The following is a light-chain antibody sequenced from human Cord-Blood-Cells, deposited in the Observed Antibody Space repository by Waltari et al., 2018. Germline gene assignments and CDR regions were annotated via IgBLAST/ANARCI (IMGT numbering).Light chain of an antibody. CDR1: SSNIGSHT. V-gene: IGLV1-44*01. CDR2: SNN. CDR3: AAWDDSLNGWV. J-gene: IGLJ3*02. Sequence: QSVLTQPPSASGAPGPRATNSCPGSSSNIGSHTINCYQQLPGTAPKLPIYSNNRRPSGVPDRFSGSKSGTSASLAISGLQSEDEADYYCAAWDDSLNGWVFGGGTKLTVL.